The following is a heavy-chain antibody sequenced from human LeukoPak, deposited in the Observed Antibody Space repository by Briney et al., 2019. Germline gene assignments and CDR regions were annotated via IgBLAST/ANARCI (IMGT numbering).Heavy chain of an antibody. D-gene: IGHD1-1*01. CDR2: IYSGGST. V-gene: IGHV3-66*01. J-gene: IGHJ4*02. CDR1: GFTVSSNY. CDR3: AKVGDNWDFDY. Sequence: GGSLRLSCAASGFTVSSNYMSWVRQAPGKGLEWVSVIYSGGSTYYADSVKGRFTISRDNSKNTLYLQMNSLRAEDTAVYYCAKVGDNWDFDYWGQGTLVTVSS.